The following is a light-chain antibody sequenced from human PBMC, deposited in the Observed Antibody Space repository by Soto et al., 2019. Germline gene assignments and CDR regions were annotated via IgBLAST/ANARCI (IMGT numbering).Light chain of an antibody. CDR2: KAS. V-gene: IGKV1-5*03. J-gene: IGKJ1*01. CDR1: QSISSW. Sequence: DIQMTQSPSTLSASVGDRVTITCRASQSISSWLAWYQQKPGKAPNLLIYKASTLQSGVPSRFSGGGSGTEVTLTVSSLQPDDFAIYYCQQYNDYPWTFGQGTKVEI. CDR3: QQYNDYPWT.